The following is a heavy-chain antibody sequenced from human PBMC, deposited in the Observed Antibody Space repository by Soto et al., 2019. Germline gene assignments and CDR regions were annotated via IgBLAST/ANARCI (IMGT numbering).Heavy chain of an antibody. CDR2: IWYDGSNK. V-gene: IGHV3-33*01. CDR1: GFTFSSYG. Sequence: QVQLVESGGGVVQPGRSLRLSCAASGFTFSSYGMHWVRQAPGKGLEWVAVIWYDGSNKYYADSAKGRFTISRDNSKNTLYLQMNSLRAEDTAVYYCARELLAARPFDYWGQGTLVTVSS. J-gene: IGHJ4*02. CDR3: ARELLAARPFDY. D-gene: IGHD6-6*01.